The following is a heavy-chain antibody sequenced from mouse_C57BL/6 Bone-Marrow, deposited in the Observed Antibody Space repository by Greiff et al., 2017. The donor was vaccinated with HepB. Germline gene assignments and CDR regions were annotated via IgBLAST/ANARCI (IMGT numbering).Heavy chain of an antibody. D-gene: IGHD2-4*01. CDR3: ARDRDYDFDY. CDR1: GFTFSSYG. V-gene: IGHV5-6*01. CDR2: ISSGGSYT. Sequence: EVQVVESGGDLVKPGGSLKLSCAASGFTFSSYGMSWVRQTPDKRLEWVATISSGGSYTYYPDSVKGRFTISSDNAKNTLYLQMSSLKSEDTAMYYCARDRDYDFDYWGQGTTLTVSS. J-gene: IGHJ2*01.